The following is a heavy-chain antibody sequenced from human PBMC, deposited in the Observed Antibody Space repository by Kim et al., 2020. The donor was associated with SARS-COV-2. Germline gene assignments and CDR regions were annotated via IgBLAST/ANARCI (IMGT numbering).Heavy chain of an antibody. CDR2: ISSNGGST. D-gene: IGHD6-25*01. CDR3: ARGGWGSSGWPFDY. CDR1: GFIFSSYA. J-gene: IGHJ4*02. V-gene: IGHV3-64*01. Sequence: GGSLRLSCAASGFIFSSYAMHWVRQAPGKGLEYVSVISSNGGSTYYANSVKGRFTISRDNSKNTLYLQMGSLRVDDMAVYYCARGGWGSSGWPFDYWGQGTLVTVSS.